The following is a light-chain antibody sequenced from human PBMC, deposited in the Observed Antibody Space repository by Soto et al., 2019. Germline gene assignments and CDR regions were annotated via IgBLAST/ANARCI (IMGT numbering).Light chain of an antibody. V-gene: IGKV3-15*01. J-gene: IGKJ1*01. Sequence: ERVMTQSPATLSVSPGGRATLSCRASQSISSNLAWYQQKPGQAPRLLIYGASTRATGIPARFGGSGSGTEFTLTITSLQSEDFATYYCQQCFWHWTFGQGTKVDIK. CDR2: GAS. CDR1: QSISSN. CDR3: QQCFWHWT.